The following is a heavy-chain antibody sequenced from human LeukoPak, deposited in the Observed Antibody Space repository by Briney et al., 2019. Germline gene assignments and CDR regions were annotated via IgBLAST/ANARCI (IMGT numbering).Heavy chain of an antibody. Sequence: SETLSLTCTVSGHFISIRSHYWSWIRQPAGKGLEWIGRIYASGNTNYNPSLKSRVTISLDTSKNQFSLNLGSVTAADTAVYYCARDGVVTMELDYWGQGTLVTVSS. CDR2: IYASGNT. D-gene: IGHD3-3*01. J-gene: IGHJ4*02. V-gene: IGHV4-61*02. CDR1: GHFISIRSHY. CDR3: ARDGVVTMELDY.